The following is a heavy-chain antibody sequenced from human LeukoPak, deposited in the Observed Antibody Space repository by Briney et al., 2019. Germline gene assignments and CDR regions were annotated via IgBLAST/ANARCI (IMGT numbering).Heavy chain of an antibody. CDR3: ARVFYYDSSGYFDYYYYYGMDV. J-gene: IGHJ6*02. D-gene: IGHD3-22*01. CDR1: GGPFSSYS. V-gene: IGHV4-59*12. CDR2: IYYSGRT. Sequence: SETLSLTCTVSGGPFSSYSWNWVRQSPGRGLEWIGYIYYSGRTTYNPSLKSRLTISLDTSKNQFSLKLSSVTAADTAVYYCARVFYYDSSGYFDYYYYYGMDVWGQGTTVTVSS.